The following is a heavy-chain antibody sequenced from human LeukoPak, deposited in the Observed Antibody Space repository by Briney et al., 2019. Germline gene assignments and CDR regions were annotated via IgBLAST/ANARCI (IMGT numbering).Heavy chain of an antibody. Sequence: GGSLRLSCAASGFTFSSYSMTWVRQAPGKGLEWVSSISSSSSYIYYADSVKGRFTISRDNAKNSLYLQMNSLRAEDTAVYYCARVDCSSTSCWFDYWGQGTLVTVSS. CDR1: GFTFSSYS. CDR2: ISSSSSYI. CDR3: ARVDCSSTSCWFDY. V-gene: IGHV3-21*01. J-gene: IGHJ4*02. D-gene: IGHD2-2*01.